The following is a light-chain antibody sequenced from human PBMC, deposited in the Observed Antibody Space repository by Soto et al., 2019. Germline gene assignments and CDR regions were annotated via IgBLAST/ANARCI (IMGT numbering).Light chain of an antibody. CDR2: GAS. CDR3: HQYNDYPHYA. V-gene: IGKV3-15*01. Sequence: ETVMTQSPATLSVSPGGAATLFFRARLCVSTNLAWYQHKPGHTPTLILYGASIRSPGIPATFSGSAFASRKDLSLAINNVHPEDSAIYYYHQYNDYPHYAFGQGTRLEI. CDR1: LCVSTN. J-gene: IGKJ2*01.